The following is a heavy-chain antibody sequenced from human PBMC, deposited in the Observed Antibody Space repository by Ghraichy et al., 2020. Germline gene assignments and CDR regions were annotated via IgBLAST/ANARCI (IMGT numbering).Heavy chain of an antibody. V-gene: IGHV3-21*01. D-gene: IGHD2-15*01. CDR3: ARDPGYCSGGRCYGDAFDI. Sequence: GGSLRLSCEASGFIFSSYRMNWVRQAPGKGLEWVSFISSSSSYIYYADSVKGRFTVSRDNAKNSLYLQMNSLRAEDTAVYYCARDPGYCSGGRCYGDAFDIWGQGTMVTVSS. CDR1: GFIFSSYR. J-gene: IGHJ3*02. CDR2: ISSSSSYI.